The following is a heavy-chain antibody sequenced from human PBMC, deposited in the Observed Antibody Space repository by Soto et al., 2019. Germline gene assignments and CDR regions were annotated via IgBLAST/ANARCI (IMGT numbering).Heavy chain of an antibody. CDR3: ARVLRFLEWSPRCVYCYYGMDV. J-gene: IGHJ6*02. D-gene: IGHD3-3*01. V-gene: IGHV1-69*13. CDR2: IIPIFGTA. CDR1: GGTFSSYA. Sequence: GASVKVSCKASGGTFSSYAISWVRQAPGQGLEWMGGIIPIFGTANYAQKFQGRVTITADESTSTAYMEPSSLRSEDTAVYYCARVLRFLEWSPRCVYCYYGMDVWGQGTTVTVSS.